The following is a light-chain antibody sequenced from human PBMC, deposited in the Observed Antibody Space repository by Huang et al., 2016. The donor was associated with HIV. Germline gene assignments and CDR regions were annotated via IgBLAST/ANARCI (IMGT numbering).Light chain of an antibody. CDR2: DAS. CDR3: QQRGNWQLT. J-gene: IGKJ4*01. V-gene: IGKV3-11*01. Sequence: EIVLTQSPATLSLSPGESATLSCRASQGLANYLAWYQQKPGQAPRLLIYDASNRATGVPARFSGSGSGTDFTLTISSLEPEDFAVYYCQQRGNWQLTFGGGTKVEIK. CDR1: QGLANY.